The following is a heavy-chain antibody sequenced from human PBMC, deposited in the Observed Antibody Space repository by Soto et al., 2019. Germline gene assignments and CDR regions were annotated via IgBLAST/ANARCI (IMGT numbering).Heavy chain of an antibody. CDR3: ARYFWGCSGGSCSLGY. Sequence: QVQLVESGGGVVQPGRSLRLSCAASGFTFSSYGMHWVRQAPGKGLEWVAVIWYDGSNKYYADSVKGRFTISRDNSTNKLYLQMNSLRAEGMAVYYCARYFWGCSGGSCSLGYWGQGTLVTVSS. V-gene: IGHV3-33*01. D-gene: IGHD2-15*01. CDR2: IWYDGSNK. CDR1: GFTFSSYG. J-gene: IGHJ4*02.